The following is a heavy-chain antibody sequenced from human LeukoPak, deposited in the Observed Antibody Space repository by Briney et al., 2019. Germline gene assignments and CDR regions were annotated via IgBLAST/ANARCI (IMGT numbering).Heavy chain of an antibody. CDR3: AKDLVPYDFWSGFDY. CDR2: ISGSGGST. V-gene: IGHV3-23*01. J-gene: IGHJ4*02. CDR1: GFTFSSYA. D-gene: IGHD3-3*01. Sequence: GGSLRLSCAASGFTFSSYAMSWVRRAPGKGLEWVSAISGSGGSTYYADSVKGRFTISRDNSKNTLYLQMNSLRAEDTAVYYCAKDLVPYDFWSGFDYWGQGTLVTVSS.